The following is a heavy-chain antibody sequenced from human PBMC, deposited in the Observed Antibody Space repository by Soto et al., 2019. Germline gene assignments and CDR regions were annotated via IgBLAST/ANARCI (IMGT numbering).Heavy chain of an antibody. CDR1: RYTSTSYF. J-gene: IGHJ3*02. CDR2: SYPGDSDT. Sequence: PGESLKISCKGSRYTSTSYFIGWVRQMPGKSLEWMGISYPGDSDTRYSPSYQGQVTISADKSISTAYLQWSRLKASDTAMYYCARKPASITMIVVATNHAFDIWGQGTMVTVSS. CDR3: ARKPASITMIVVATNHAFDI. D-gene: IGHD3-22*01. V-gene: IGHV5-51*01.